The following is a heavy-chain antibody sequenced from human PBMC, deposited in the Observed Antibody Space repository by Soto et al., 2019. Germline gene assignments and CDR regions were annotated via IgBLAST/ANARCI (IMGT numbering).Heavy chain of an antibody. D-gene: IGHD2-15*01. Sequence: QVQLVQSGAEVKKPGSSVKVSCKASGGTFSSYAISWVRQAPGQGLEWMGGIIPIFGTASYAQKFQGRVTIXAXDXXSTAYMELSSMRSEDTAVYYCAGDQDISNYHGVDVWGQGTTVTGSS. J-gene: IGHJ6*02. CDR3: AGDQDISNYHGVDV. CDR2: IIPIFGTA. CDR1: GGTFSSYA. V-gene: IGHV1-69*12.